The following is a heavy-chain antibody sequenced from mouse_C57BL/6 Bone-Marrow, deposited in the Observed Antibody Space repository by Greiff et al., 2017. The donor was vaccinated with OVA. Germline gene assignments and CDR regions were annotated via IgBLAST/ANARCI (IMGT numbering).Heavy chain of an antibody. CDR2: INPGSGGT. CDR3: ARREVVPFAY. Sequence: QVQLQQSGAELVRPGTSVKVSCKASGYAFTNYLIEWVKQRPGQGLEWIGVINPGSGGTNYNEKFKGKATLTADKSSSTAYMQLSSLTSEDSAVYFCARREVVPFAYWGQGTLVTVSA. D-gene: IGHD1-1*01. V-gene: IGHV1-54*01. CDR1: GYAFTNYL. J-gene: IGHJ3*01.